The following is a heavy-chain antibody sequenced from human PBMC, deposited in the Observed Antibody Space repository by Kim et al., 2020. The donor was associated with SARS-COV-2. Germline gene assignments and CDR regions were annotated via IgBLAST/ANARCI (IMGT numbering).Heavy chain of an antibody. V-gene: IGHV4-61*01. J-gene: IGHJ4*02. CDR2: IYYSGST. Sequence: SETLSLTCTVSGGSVSSGSYYWSWIRQPPGKGLEWIGYIYYSGSTNYNPSLKSRVTISVDTSKNQFSLKLSSVTAADTAVYYCAGYYDFWSGYALDYWGQGTLVTVSS. CDR1: GGSVSSGSYY. D-gene: IGHD3-3*01. CDR3: AGYYDFWSGYALDY.